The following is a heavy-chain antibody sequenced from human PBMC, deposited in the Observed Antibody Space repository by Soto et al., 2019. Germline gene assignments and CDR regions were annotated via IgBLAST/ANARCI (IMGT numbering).Heavy chain of an antibody. V-gene: IGHV1-69*02. Sequence: QLVQSGAEVKKPGSSVKVSCKVSGGTFSSYTITWVRQAPGEGLEWMGRIIPMFDIINYAQKFQGRVTITADKSTNTAYVELTSLKSDDTAVYYCARVEHENYGMDPWGQGTTVTVSS. CDR1: GGTFSSYT. CDR3: ARVEHENYGMDP. CDR2: IIPMFDII. J-gene: IGHJ6*02.